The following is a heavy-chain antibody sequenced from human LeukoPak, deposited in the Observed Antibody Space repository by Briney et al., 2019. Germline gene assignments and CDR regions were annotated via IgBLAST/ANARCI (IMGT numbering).Heavy chain of an antibody. V-gene: IGHV3-48*01. CDR2: ISSSSSTI. Sequence: GGSLRLSCAASGFTFSTYSMNWVRQAPGKGLEWVSYISSSSSTIYYADSVKGRFTISRDNAKNSLYLQMNSLRAEDTAVYYCARDRGCTNGVCYTFDYWGQGTLVTVSS. CDR3: ARDRGCTNGVCYTFDY. CDR1: GFTFSTYS. J-gene: IGHJ4*02. D-gene: IGHD2-8*01.